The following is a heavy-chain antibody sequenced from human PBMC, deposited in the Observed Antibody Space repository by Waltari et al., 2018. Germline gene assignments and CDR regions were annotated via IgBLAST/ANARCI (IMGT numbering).Heavy chain of an antibody. CDR2: INPNSGGT. V-gene: IGHV1-2*06. CDR1: GYTFTGYY. J-gene: IGHJ4*02. Sequence: QVQLVQSGAEVKKPGASVKVSCKASGYTFTGYYMHWVRQAPGQGLEWMGRINPNSGGTNYEQKFQGRVTMTRDTSISTAYMELSRLRSDDTAVYYCARDAVYSSSWYDYWGQGTLVTVSS. CDR3: ARDAVYSSSWYDY. D-gene: IGHD6-13*01.